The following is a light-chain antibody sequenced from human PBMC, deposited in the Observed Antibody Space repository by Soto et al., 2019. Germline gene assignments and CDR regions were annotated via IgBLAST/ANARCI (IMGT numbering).Light chain of an antibody. CDR1: QSLLHTSGYNY. CDR2: LGS. Sequence: DIVITQSPLSLPVTPGEPASVSCRSSQSLLHTSGYNYLDWYLQKPGQSPQLLMYLGSNRSSGVPDRFSGGGSGTDFTLTINNMQREDFATYYCQQTYNLPRTFGQGTKVE. J-gene: IGKJ1*01. V-gene: IGKV2-28*01. CDR3: QQTYNLPRT.